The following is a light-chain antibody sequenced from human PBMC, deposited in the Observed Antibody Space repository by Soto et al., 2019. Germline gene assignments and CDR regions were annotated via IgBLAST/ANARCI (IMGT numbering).Light chain of an antibody. CDR2: EVR. CDR3: ATWDDTLSGPV. Sequence: QSVLTQPASVSGSAGQSITISCSGTMRDVGAYNLVSWYQQHPGTAPKLIIYEVRNRPSGISSRFSGSRSGNTASLTISGLQSEDEGDYYCATWDDTLSGPVFGGGTKVTVL. CDR1: MRDVGAYNL. V-gene: IGLV2-14*01. J-gene: IGLJ3*02.